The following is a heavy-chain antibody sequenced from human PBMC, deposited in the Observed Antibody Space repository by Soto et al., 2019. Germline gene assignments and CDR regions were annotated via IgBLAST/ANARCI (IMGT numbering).Heavy chain of an antibody. CDR1: GYSFTSYW. V-gene: IGHV5-10-1*01. CDR2: IDPSDSYT. D-gene: IGHD4-17*01. J-gene: IGHJ3*02. CDR3: ARLPTSDYGDYDNGFDI. Sequence: PGESLKISCKGSGYSFTSYWISWVRQMPGKGLEWMGRIDPSDSYTNYSPSFQGHVTISADKSISTAYLQWSSLKASDTAMYYCARLPTSDYGDYDNGFDIWGQGTMVTVSS.